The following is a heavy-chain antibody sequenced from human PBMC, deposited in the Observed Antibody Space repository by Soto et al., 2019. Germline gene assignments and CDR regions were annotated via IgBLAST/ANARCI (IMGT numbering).Heavy chain of an antibody. D-gene: IGHD6-25*01. CDR1: GYMFSNHG. Sequence: HVQLVESGGGVVQPGRSLRLSCAASGYMFSNHGLHWVRQAPGKGLEWVAAIWYDGSKKCYADSVKGRFTSSRDDSRNTLYLEMNSLRADDTAVYYCARDPASSMDVWGQGTTVIVSS. CDR2: IWYDGSKK. CDR3: ARDPASSMDV. J-gene: IGHJ6*02. V-gene: IGHV3-33*01.